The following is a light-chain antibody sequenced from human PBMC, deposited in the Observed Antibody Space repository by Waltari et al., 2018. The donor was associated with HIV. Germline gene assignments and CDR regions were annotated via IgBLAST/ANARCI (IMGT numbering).Light chain of an antibody. CDR1: SSNIGAGYG. J-gene: IGLJ3*02. Sequence: QSVLTQPPSVSGAPGQRGTISCTGSSSNIGAGYGVHWYQQLPGPAPKLLIYGNSNRPSGVPDRFSGSKSSTSASLAITGLQAEDEADYYCQSYDSSLSGSVFGGGTKLTVL. CDR2: GNS. CDR3: QSYDSSLSGSV. V-gene: IGLV1-40*01.